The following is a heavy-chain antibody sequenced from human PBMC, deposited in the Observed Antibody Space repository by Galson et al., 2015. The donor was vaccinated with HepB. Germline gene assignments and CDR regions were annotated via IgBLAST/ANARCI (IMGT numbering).Heavy chain of an antibody. D-gene: IGHD2-2*01. J-gene: IGHJ6*02. CDR1: GYTLTELS. CDR2: FDPEDGET. V-gene: IGHV1-24*01. CDR3: ATVGYCSSTSCYAHYYYYGMDV. Sequence: SVKVSCKVSGYTLTELSMHWVRQAPGKGLEWMGGFDPEDGETIYAQKFQGRVTMTEDTSTDTAYMELSSLRSEDTAVYYCATVGYCSSTSCYAHYYYYGMDVWGQGTTVTVSS.